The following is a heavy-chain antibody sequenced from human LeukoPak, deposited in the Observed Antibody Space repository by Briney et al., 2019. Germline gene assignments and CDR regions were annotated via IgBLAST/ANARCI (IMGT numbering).Heavy chain of an antibody. CDR1: GGSISSYY. CDR3: ARGHVEVDTAMVHFDY. J-gene: IGHJ4*02. Sequence: PSETLSLTCTVSGGSISSYYWSWIRQPPGKGLEWIGYIYYSGSTNYNPSLKSRVTISVDTSKNQFSLKLSSVTAADTAVYYCARGHVEVDTAMVHFDYWGQGTLVTVSS. CDR2: IYYSGST. V-gene: IGHV4-59*12. D-gene: IGHD5-18*01.